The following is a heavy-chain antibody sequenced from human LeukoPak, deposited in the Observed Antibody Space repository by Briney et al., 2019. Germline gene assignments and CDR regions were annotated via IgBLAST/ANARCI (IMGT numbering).Heavy chain of an antibody. CDR3: ARHRRDHDFWSGSNPTHYYYYMDV. Sequence: PSETLSLTCTVSGGSISSSSYYWGWIRQHPGNGLEWIGTIYYSGHTYYNPSLKSRVTISVDTSKNQFSLKLSSVTAADTAVYYCARHRRDHDFWSGSNPTHYYYYMDVWGKGTTVTVSS. J-gene: IGHJ6*03. V-gene: IGHV4-39*01. CDR2: IYYSGHT. D-gene: IGHD3-3*01. CDR1: GGSISSSSYY.